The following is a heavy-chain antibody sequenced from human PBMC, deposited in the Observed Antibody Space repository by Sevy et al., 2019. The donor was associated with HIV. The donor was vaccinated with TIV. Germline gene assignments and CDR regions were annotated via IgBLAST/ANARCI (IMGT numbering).Heavy chain of an antibody. Sequence: GGSLRLSCAASGFAFYEYSMSWIRQAPGKGLEWVATLSFGCGKIKYADSVKGRFTISRDNSKNSFYLQMDNLRVEDTARYYCAREGCSRPHDYWGQGTRVTVSS. CDR3: AREGCSRPHDY. CDR2: LSFGCGKI. D-gene: IGHD2-8*01. J-gene: IGHJ4*02. V-gene: IGHV3-23*01. CDR1: GFAFYEYS.